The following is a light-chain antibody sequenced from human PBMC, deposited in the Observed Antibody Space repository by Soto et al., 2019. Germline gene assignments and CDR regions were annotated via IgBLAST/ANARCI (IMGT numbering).Light chain of an antibody. CDR1: QSVSRN. CDR2: GAF. V-gene: IGKV3-15*01. J-gene: IGKJ1*01. CDR3: QQYNNWPTGT. Sequence: EILMTQSPVTLSGSPWEIVTLSCRASQSVSRNLAWYQQKPGQAPSLLIYGAFTRATGIPARFSGTGSATEFTLTISSLKSEDFAVYYCQQYNNWPTGTFGQGTQVDIK.